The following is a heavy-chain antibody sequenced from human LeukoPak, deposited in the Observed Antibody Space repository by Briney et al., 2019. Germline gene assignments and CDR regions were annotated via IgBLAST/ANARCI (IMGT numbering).Heavy chain of an antibody. J-gene: IGHJ6*03. CDR2: IGTGGDT. CDR1: GFTFSSYD. V-gene: IGHV3-13*01. CDR3: ARDSTVTIFGVLNLHYYYYYLVV. D-gene: IGHD3-3*01. Sequence: GGSLRLSCAASGFTFSSYDMHWVRQATGKGLEWVSAIGTGGDTYYPGSVKGRFTISREKSKNYLYLQMNSLRAGDTAVYYCARDSTVTIFGVLNLHYYYYYLVVWGKGTTVNVSS.